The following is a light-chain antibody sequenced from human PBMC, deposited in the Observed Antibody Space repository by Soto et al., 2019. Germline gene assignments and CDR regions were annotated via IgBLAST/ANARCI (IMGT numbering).Light chain of an antibody. V-gene: IGKV3-20*01. CDR3: QQYGVSPLMFT. Sequence: EIVLVQSPGTLSLSPGERATLSCRASQSVSNNYLAWYQQKPGQAPRLLIYGASGRATGVPDRFSGSGTGTDFSLTITRLEPEDFAVYDCQQYGVSPLMFTFGQGTKVGVK. CDR1: QSVSNNY. CDR2: GAS. J-gene: IGKJ2*01.